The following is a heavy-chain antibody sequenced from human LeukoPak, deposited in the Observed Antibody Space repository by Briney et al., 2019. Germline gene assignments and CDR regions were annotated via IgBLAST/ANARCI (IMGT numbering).Heavy chain of an antibody. Sequence: GRSLRLSCAASGFIFSNYGMHWVRQAPGKGLEWVAVIYHDGRTEFYADSVKGRFTISRDNSKNTLDLQMFSLRAEDTAVYYCTKEPTPYTSGWYFQHWGQGTLVTVSS. D-gene: IGHD6-25*01. CDR1: GFIFSNYG. J-gene: IGHJ1*01. CDR2: IYHDGRTE. V-gene: IGHV3-30*18. CDR3: TKEPTPYTSGWYFQH.